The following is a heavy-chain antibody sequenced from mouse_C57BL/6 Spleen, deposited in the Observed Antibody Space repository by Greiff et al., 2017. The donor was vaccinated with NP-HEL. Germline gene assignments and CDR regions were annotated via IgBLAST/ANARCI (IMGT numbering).Heavy chain of an antibody. D-gene: IGHD1-1*01. Sequence: QVQLQQPGAELVKPGASVKLSCKASGYTFTSYWMHWVKQRPGQGLEWIGMIHPNSGSTNYNEKFKSKATLTVDKSSSTAYMQLSSLTSEDSAVYSCSPTTVVAKCYFDYWGQGTTLTVSS. V-gene: IGHV1-64*01. J-gene: IGHJ2*01. CDR3: SPTTVVAKCYFDY. CDR2: IHPNSGST. CDR1: GYTFTSYW.